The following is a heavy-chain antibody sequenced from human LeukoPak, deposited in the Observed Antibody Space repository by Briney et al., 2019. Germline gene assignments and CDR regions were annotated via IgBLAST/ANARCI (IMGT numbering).Heavy chain of an antibody. J-gene: IGHJ3*02. D-gene: IGHD6-25*01. CDR3: SIAAKNAFDI. Sequence: GASVKVSCKASGYTFTSYYMHWVRQAPGQGLEWMGGIIPIFGTANYAQKFQGGVTITADESTSTAYMELSSLRSEDTAVYYCSIAAKNAFDIWGQGTMVTVSS. CDR1: GYTFTSYY. V-gene: IGHV1-69*13. CDR2: IIPIFGTA.